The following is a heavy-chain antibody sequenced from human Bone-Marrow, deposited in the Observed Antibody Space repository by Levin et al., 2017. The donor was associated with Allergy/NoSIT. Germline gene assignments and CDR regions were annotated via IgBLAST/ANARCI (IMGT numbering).Heavy chain of an antibody. Sequence: GESLKISCAASGFTFSSYSMNWVRQAPGKGLEWVSSISTAVTYTFYADSVKGRFTISRDNGKNTLDLQMNSLRAEDTAVYYCARNDFSDDGIEYWGRGTLVTVSS. CDR3: ARNDFSDDGIEY. D-gene: IGHD4-11*01. J-gene: IGHJ4*02. V-gene: IGHV3-21*06. CDR1: GFTFSSYS. CDR2: ISTAVTYT.